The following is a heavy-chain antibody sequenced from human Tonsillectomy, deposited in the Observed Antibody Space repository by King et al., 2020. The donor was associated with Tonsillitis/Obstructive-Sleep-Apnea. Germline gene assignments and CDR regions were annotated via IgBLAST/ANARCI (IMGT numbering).Heavy chain of an antibody. CDR1: GFTFDDFG. J-gene: IGHJ4*02. CDR3: ARDRRGAANNYYGSGSPDY. V-gene: IGHV3-20*04. Sequence: VQLVESGGGVVRPGGSLRLSCAASGFTFDDFGMSWVRQAPGKGLEWLSGINWNGGSTGYAESVKGRCTISRDNAKNCLYLQMNSLRAEDTALYYCARDRRGAANNYYGSGSPDYWGQGTLVTVSS. CDR2: INWNGGST. D-gene: IGHD3-10*01.